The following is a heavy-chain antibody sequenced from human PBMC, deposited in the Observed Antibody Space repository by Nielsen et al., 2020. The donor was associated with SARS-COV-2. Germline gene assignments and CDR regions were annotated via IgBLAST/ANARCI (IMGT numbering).Heavy chain of an antibody. CDR1: GFTFSSYA. V-gene: IGHV3-30*04. CDR3: ARDGTLPAAIVGGYYYGMDV. J-gene: IGHJ6*02. CDR2: ISYDGSNK. Sequence: GESLKISCAASGFTFSSYAMHWVRQAPGKGLEWVAVISYDGSNKYYADSVKGRFTISRDNSKNTLYLQMNSLRAEDTAVYYCARDGTLPAAIVGGYYYGMDVWGQGTTVTVSS. D-gene: IGHD2-2*01.